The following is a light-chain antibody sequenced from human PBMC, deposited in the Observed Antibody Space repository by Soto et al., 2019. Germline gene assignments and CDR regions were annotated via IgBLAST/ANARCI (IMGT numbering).Light chain of an antibody. CDR1: QSINSW. CDR2: DAS. V-gene: IGKV1-5*01. Sequence: DIQMTQSPSTLSASVGDRVTITCRARQSINSWLAWYQQKPGKAPKLLIYDASSLQSGVPSRFSGSGTGTQFTLTINSLQPDDFATYYCQQYNTYSTFGQGTKVEIK. J-gene: IGKJ1*01. CDR3: QQYNTYST.